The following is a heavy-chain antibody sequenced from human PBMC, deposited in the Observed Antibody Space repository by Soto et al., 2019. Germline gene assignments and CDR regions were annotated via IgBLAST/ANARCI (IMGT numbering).Heavy chain of an antibody. D-gene: IGHD1-7*01. CDR1: GFNTRFYS. CDR3: SKGEMSTIRNSFDP. J-gene: IGHJ5*02. CDR2: LSRSGGAT. V-gene: IGHV3-23*01. Sequence: LRLSCTASGFNTRFYSMSWVRQTPGKGLEWVAALSRSGGATYYADSVRGRFTISRDASKDTLFLQMSNLRAEDTAIYYCSKGEMSTIRNSFDPWGQGTLVTVSS.